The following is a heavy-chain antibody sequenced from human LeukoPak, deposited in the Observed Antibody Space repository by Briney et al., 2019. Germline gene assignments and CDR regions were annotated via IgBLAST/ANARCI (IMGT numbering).Heavy chain of an antibody. D-gene: IGHD3-10*01. V-gene: IGHV3-13*01. CDR3: AKSSDYYGFHTPADY. J-gene: IGHJ4*02. CDR2: IDTDGDT. CDR1: GFTFRTYD. Sequence: SGGSLRLSCAASGFTFRTYDMHWVRQATGKGLEWVSAIDTDGDTYYVGSVKGRFTISRENAKDSLYLQMNSLRAEDTALYYCAKSSDYYGFHTPADYWGQGTLVTVSS.